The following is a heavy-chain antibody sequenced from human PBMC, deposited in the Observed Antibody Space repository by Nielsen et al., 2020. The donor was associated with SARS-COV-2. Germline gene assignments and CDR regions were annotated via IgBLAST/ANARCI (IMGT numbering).Heavy chain of an antibody. CDR2: ISWNSGSI. CDR1: GFTFSSYW. V-gene: IGHV3-9*01. J-gene: IGHJ4*02. Sequence: SLKISCAASGFTFSSYWMSWVRQAPGKGLEWVSGISWNSGSIGYADSVKGRFTISRDNAKNSLYLQMNSLRAEDTALYYCAKDSSGWKGVDYWGQGTLVTVSS. CDR3: AKDSSGWKGVDY. D-gene: IGHD6-19*01.